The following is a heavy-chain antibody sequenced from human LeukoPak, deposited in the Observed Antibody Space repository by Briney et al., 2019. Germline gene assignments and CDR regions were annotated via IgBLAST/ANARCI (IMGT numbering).Heavy chain of an antibody. J-gene: IGHJ6*02. Sequence: ASVKVSCKASGGTFSSYAISWVRQAHGQGLEWMGRIIPIPGIANYAQKFQGRVTITADKSTSTAYMELSSLRSEDTAVYYCAFRGTSYYYGMDVWGQGTTVTVSS. CDR3: AFRGTSYYYGMDV. V-gene: IGHV1-69*04. CDR2: IIPIPGIA. D-gene: IGHD1-1*01. CDR1: GGTFSSYA.